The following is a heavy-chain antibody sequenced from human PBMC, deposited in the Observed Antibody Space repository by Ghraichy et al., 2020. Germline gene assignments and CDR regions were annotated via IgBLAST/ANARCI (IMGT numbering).Heavy chain of an antibody. D-gene: IGHD3-10*01. J-gene: IGHJ4*02. Sequence: SETLSLTCAVSGESITNGGSAWSWIRQPPGEGLEWIGYIYQDGIAYYNPSLKSRVTMSVDRSRNQFSLKLTSVSAADTAVYYCARYGSSGISDYYYFDCWGQGTLVTVSS. V-gene: IGHV4-30-2*01. CDR3: ARYGSSGISDYYYFDC. CDR1: GESITNGGSA. CDR2: IYQDGIA.